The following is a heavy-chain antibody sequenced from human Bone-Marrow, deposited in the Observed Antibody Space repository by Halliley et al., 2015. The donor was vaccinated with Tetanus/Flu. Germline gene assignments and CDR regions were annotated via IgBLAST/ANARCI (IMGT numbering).Heavy chain of an antibody. CDR2: INTDGSYT. CDR3: ARGTNQPGLDF. V-gene: IGHV3-74*01. D-gene: IGHD2-2*01. J-gene: IGHJ4*02. Sequence: GLVGVSDINTDGSYTRYADSVKGRFSISRDNAKNMLYLQMSSLRAEDTAVYYCARGTNQPGLDFWGQGSLVTVSS.